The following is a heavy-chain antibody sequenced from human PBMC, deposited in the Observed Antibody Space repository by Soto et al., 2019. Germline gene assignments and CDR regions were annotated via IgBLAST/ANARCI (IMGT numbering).Heavy chain of an antibody. J-gene: IGHJ4*02. CDR1: GFSLSTTGVG. CDR2: IYWDDDK. D-gene: IGHD4-17*01. Sequence: QITLKESGPTLVKPTQTLTLTCTFSGFSLSTTGVGVGWIRQPPGKALEWLALIYWDDDKRYSPSLKSRLTITKDTSKSLVVLTMTNMDPLDTATYYCAHSDYIRPLDSWGQGTLVTVSS. V-gene: IGHV2-5*02. CDR3: AHSDYIRPLDS.